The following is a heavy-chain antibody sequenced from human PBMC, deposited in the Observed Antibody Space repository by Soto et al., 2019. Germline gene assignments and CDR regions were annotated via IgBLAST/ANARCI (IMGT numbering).Heavy chain of an antibody. D-gene: IGHD3-3*01. CDR1: GYNFPTYG. J-gene: IGHJ4*02. CDR3: ARDFGSELSVRGAVFYY. V-gene: IGHV1-18*01. CDR2: ISAYNGNT. Sequence: ASVKVSCKASGYNFPTYGITWVRQAPGQGLEWMGWISAYNGNTNYAQKFHDRVTMTTDTSTSTAYMELRSLQSDDTAVYYCARDFGSELSVRGAVFYYWDKGTLVAISS.